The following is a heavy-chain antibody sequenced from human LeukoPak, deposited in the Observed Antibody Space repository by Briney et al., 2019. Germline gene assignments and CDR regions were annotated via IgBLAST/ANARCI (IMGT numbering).Heavy chain of an antibody. CDR2: INHSGST. D-gene: IGHD6-13*01. J-gene: IGHJ5*02. CDR1: GGSFSGYY. Sequence: SETLSLTCAVYGGSFSGYYWSWIRQPPGKGLEWIGEINHSGSTNYNPSLKSRVTIPVDTSKNQFSLKLSSVTAADTAVYYCARGSAAAGTENWFDPWGQGTLVTVSS. CDR3: ARGSAAAGTENWFDP. V-gene: IGHV4-34*01.